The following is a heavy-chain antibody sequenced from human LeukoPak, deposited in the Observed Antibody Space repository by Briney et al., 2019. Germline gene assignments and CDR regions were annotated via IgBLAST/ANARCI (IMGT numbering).Heavy chain of an antibody. Sequence: SETLSLTCTVSGGSISSNYWSWIRQPPGKGLEWIGYIYYSGSTNYNPSLKSRVTISVDTSKNQFSLKLSSVTAADTAVYYCARWIQLENAFDIWGQGTMVTVSS. D-gene: IGHD5-18*01. V-gene: IGHV4-59*01. CDR1: GGSISSNY. J-gene: IGHJ3*02. CDR3: ARWIQLENAFDI. CDR2: IYYSGST.